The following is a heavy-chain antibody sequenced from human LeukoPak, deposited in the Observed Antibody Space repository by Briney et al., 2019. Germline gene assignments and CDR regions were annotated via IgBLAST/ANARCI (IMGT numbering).Heavy chain of an antibody. D-gene: IGHD6-6*01. V-gene: IGHV4-34*01. CDR3: ARGVAARRRWFDP. CDR1: GGSFSGYY. CDR2: INHSGST. J-gene: IGHJ5*02. Sequence: SETLPLTCAVYGGSFSGYYWSWIRQPPGKGLEWIGEINHSGSTNYNPSLKSRVTISVDTSKNQFSLKLSSVTAADTAVYYCARGVAARRRWFDPWGQGTLVTVSS.